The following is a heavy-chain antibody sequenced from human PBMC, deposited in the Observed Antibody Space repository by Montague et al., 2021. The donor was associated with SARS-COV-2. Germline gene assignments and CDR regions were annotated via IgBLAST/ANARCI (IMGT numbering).Heavy chain of an antibody. CDR3: ASGQVTVFAILIAFPAAGALDV. V-gene: IGHV4-34*01. CDR2: SNDRGSS. Sequence: SETLSLTCAVYGGSFTDFYWTWIRQPPGTGLELIGESNDRGSSNYNPSLKNRVTITVAKSKNQISLKLTSVTDADSATYYCASGQVTVFAILIAFPAAGALDVWGQGTTVTVS. CDR1: GGSFTDFY. J-gene: IGHJ6*02. D-gene: IGHD2-21*01.